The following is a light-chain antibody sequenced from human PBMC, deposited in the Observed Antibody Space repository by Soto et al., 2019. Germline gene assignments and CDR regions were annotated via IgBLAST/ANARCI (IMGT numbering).Light chain of an antibody. CDR2: KAS. J-gene: IGKJ1*01. Sequence: MTQSPLSLPVTPGEPASISCRSTQSLLHSYGYNYLAWYQHKPGKAPKLLIYKASILENGVPSRFSGSGSGTEFTLTISSLQPDDSATSYCQPYNSYSRTFGQGTKVDIK. CDR3: QPYNSYSRT. CDR1: QSLLHSYGYNY. V-gene: IGKV1-5*03.